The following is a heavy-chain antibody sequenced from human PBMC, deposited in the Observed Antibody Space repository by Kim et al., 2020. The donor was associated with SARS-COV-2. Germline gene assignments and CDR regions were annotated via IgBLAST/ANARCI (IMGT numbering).Heavy chain of an antibody. D-gene: IGHD1-26*01. CDR2: IGDAGDI. V-gene: IGHV3-23*01. CDR1: GLIFRNYA. CDR3: AAVPGGRRVDY. Sequence: GGSLRLSCAASGLIFRNYAMTWVRQPLGKGLEWVSTIGDAGDIHYADAVKGRFTISRDNSKNTLYLQRNSLRAEDTAVYYFAAVPGGRRVDYWGQGTLGTASS. J-gene: IGHJ4*02.